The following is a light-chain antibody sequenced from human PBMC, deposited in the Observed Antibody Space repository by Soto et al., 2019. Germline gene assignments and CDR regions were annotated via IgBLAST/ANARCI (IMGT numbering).Light chain of an antibody. CDR1: SSNIGSRS. CDR3: AAWDDSLSCPV. V-gene: IGLV1-44*01. Sequence: QALVTQPPSASGTPGQRVTISCSGSSSNIGSRSVNWYQQLPGTAPKLLIHNNSQRPSGVPDRFSGSKSGTSASLAISGLQSEDEADYYCAAWDDSLSCPVFGGGTKVTVL. CDR2: NNS. J-gene: IGLJ3*02.